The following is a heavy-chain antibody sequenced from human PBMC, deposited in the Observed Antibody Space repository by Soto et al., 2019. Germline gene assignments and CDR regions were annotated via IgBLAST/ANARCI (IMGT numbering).Heavy chain of an antibody. CDR2: IYYSGST. Sequence: QVQLQESGPGLVKPSETLSLTCTVSGGSINSYYYSWFRQPPGKGLEWIGYIYYSGSTNYNPSLRSRVTISVDTSKNQFSLKLSSVTAADTAVYYCARGDLDTDAFDIWGQRTVVTVSS. J-gene: IGHJ3*02. V-gene: IGHV4-59*01. CDR1: GGSINSYY. D-gene: IGHD3-16*01. CDR3: ARGDLDTDAFDI.